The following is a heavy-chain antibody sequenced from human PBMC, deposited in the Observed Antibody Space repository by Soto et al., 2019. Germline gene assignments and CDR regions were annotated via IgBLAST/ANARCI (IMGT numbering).Heavy chain of an antibody. D-gene: IGHD2-2*01. CDR3: ARERGDIVVVPAPDAFDI. Sequence: QVQLVQSGAEVKKPGASVKVSCKASGYTFTSYYMHWVRQAPGQGLEWMGIINPSGGSTSYAQRFQGRVTMTRDTSTSTVYMELSSLRSEDTAVYYCARERGDIVVVPAPDAFDIWGQGTMVTVSS. V-gene: IGHV1-46*03. CDR1: GYTFTSYY. CDR2: INPSGGST. J-gene: IGHJ3*02.